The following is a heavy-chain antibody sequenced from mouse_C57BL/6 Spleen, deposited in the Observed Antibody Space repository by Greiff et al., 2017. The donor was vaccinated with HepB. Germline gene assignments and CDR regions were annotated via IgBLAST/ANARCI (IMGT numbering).Heavy chain of an antibody. V-gene: IGHV1-18*01. CDR3: ARGIYYYGSSPLDY. CDR1: GYTFTDYN. D-gene: IGHD1-1*01. Sequence: EVQLQQSGPELVKPGASVKIPCKASGYTFTDYNMDWVKQSHGKSLEWIGDINPNNGGTIYNQKFKGKATLTVDKSSSTAYMELRSLTSEDTAVYYCARGIYYYGSSPLDYWGQGTTLTVSS. CDR2: INPNNGGT. J-gene: IGHJ2*01.